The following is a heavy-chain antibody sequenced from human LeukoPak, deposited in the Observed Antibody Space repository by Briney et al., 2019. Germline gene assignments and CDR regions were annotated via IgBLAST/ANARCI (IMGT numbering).Heavy chain of an antibody. CDR2: MYTSGSA. D-gene: IGHD1-26*01. Sequence: SETLSLTCTVSGGSLSSYYWRWLRQPAGKGREGIGRMYTSGSANYNTSLTSRGTISVDTTKNKFSLKLSSVTAPDTAVYSCARVMASGWVGAMAFDIWGQGTMVTVSS. J-gene: IGHJ3*02. V-gene: IGHV4-4*07. CDR1: GGSLSSYY. CDR3: ARVMASGWVGAMAFDI.